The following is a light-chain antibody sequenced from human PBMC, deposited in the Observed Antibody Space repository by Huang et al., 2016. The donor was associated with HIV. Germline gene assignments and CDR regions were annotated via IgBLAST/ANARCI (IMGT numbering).Light chain of an antibody. CDR3: QQYNNWPPIT. V-gene: IGKV3-15*01. CDR2: GAS. CDR1: QSVRRN. Sequence: EIVLTQSPVTLSVSPGERATLSCRASQSVRRNLAWYQQKPGQAHLLLIYGASTRATGVPARFSGTGSGTDFTLTISSLQSEDFSLYYCQQYNNWPPITFGQGTRLEIK. J-gene: IGKJ5*01.